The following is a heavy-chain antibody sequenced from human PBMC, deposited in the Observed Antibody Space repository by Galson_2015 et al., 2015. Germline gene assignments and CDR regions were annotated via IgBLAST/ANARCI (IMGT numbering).Heavy chain of an antibody. J-gene: IGHJ3*02. D-gene: IGHD3-9*01. CDR1: GDSVSSNSAA. V-gene: IGHV6-1*01. Sequence: CAISGDSVSSNSAAWNWIRQSPSRGLEWLGRTYYGSKWYNDYAVSVKSRITINPDTSKNQFSLKLSSVTAADTAVYYCAREIPNYDIYDAFDIWGQGTMVTVSS. CDR2: TYYGSKWYN. CDR3: AREIPNYDIYDAFDI.